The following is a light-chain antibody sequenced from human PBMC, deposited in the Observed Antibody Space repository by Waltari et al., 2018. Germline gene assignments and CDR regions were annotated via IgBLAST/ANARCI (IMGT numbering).Light chain of an antibody. CDR1: SSDVGSYNR. Sequence: QSALTQPASVSGSPGQSITISCTGTSSDVGSYNRVSWYQQHPGKAPKLMIYEANKRPSGVSNRFAGSKSGNTASLTISGLQAEDEADYYCSSYSSTTASGVFGGGTKLTVL. V-gene: IGLV2-23*01. J-gene: IGLJ3*02. CDR3: SSYSSTTASGV. CDR2: EAN.